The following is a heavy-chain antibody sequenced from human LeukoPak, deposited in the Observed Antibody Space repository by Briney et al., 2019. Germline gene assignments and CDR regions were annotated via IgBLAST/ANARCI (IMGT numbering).Heavy chain of an antibody. CDR3: ARGELLNWFDP. Sequence: ASVKVSCKASGYTFTSYGISWVRQAPGQGLEWMGWINPNSGGTNYAQKFQGRVTMTRDTSISTAYMELSRLRSDDTAVYYCARGELLNWFDPWGQGTLVTVSS. J-gene: IGHJ5*02. D-gene: IGHD2-15*01. CDR1: GYTFTSYG. V-gene: IGHV1-2*02. CDR2: INPNSGGT.